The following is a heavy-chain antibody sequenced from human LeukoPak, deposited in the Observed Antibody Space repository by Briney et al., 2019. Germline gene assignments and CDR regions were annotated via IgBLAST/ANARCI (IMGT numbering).Heavy chain of an antibody. D-gene: IGHD6-13*01. Sequence: SETLSLTCTVSGGSISSGGYYWSWIRQHPGKGLEWIGYTYYSGSTYYNPSLKSRVTISVDTSKNQFSLKLSSVTAADTAVYYCARDIAAAGTSTSHFDYWGQGTLVTVSS. CDR3: ARDIAAAGTSTSHFDY. J-gene: IGHJ4*02. V-gene: IGHV4-31*03. CDR1: GGSISSGGYY. CDR2: TYYSGST.